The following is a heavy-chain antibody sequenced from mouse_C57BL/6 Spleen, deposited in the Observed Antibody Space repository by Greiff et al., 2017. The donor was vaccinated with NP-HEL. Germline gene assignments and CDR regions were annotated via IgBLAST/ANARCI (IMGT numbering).Heavy chain of an antibody. CDR3: ARSINYYGSSYLDY. CDR1: GYAFSSSW. Sequence: QVQLQQSGPELVKPGASVKISCKASGYAFSSSWMNWVKQRPGKGLEWIGRIYPGDGDTNYNGKFKGKATLTADKSSSTAYMQLSSLTSEYSAVYFCARSINYYGSSYLDYWGQGTTLTVSS. J-gene: IGHJ2*01. V-gene: IGHV1-82*01. CDR2: IYPGDGDT. D-gene: IGHD1-1*01.